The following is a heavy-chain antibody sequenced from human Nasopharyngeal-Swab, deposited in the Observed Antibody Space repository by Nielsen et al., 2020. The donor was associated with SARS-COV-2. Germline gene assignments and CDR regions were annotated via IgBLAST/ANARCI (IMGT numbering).Heavy chain of an antibody. V-gene: IGHV3-7*03. Sequence: GESLKISCGASGFTFSGYCMSWVRQAPGKGLEWVANIKDDGTEKYYVDSVKGRFTISRDNAKNSLYLQMNTLRAEDTALYYCARDSRRITVVGVVISDFDYWGQGALVTVSS. D-gene: IGHD3-3*01. CDR1: GFTFSGYC. CDR3: ARDSRRITVVGVVISDFDY. J-gene: IGHJ4*02. CDR2: IKDDGTEK.